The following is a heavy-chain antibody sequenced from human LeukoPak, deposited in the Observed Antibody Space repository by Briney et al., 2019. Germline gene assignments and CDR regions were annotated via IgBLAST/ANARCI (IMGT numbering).Heavy chain of an antibody. Sequence: ASVKVSCKASGYTFTSYDINWVRQATGQGLEWMGWMNPNSGNTGYAQKFQGRVTMTRNTSISTAHMELTTLRSDDMAVYYCGRGNPVAGIKPWGQGTLVTVSS. CDR1: GYTFTSYD. V-gene: IGHV1-8*01. CDR2: MNPNSGNT. CDR3: GRGNPVAGIKP. D-gene: IGHD6-19*01. J-gene: IGHJ5*02.